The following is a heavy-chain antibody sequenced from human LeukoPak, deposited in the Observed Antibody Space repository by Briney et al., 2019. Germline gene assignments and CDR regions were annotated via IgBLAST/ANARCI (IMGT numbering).Heavy chain of an antibody. V-gene: IGHV4-39*01. D-gene: IGHD3-22*01. CDR3: ARASSGYYWDFDY. Sequence: SETLSLICTVSGDSISSYNYFWGWIRQPPGKGLEWVGSIYYRGNTYYNPSLKSRVTLSADTSKNQFSLKVASVTAADTAVYYCARASSGYYWDFDYWDQGALVTVSS. J-gene: IGHJ4*02. CDR1: GDSISSYNYF. CDR2: IYYRGNT.